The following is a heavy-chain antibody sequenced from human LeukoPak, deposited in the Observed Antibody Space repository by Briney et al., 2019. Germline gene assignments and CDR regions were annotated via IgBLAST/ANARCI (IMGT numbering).Heavy chain of an antibody. V-gene: IGHV4-39*01. CDR2: IYYSGST. D-gene: IGHD2/OR15-2a*01. J-gene: IGHJ4*02. CDR1: GASISSSSYY. Sequence: SETLSLTCTVSGASISSSSYYWAWIRQPPGKGLEWIGSIYYSGSTHYNPSLKSRVTISVDTSKNQFSLRLSSVTAADTAVYYCARHSTHYYYFDFWGQGTLVTVSS. CDR3: ARHSTHYYYFDF.